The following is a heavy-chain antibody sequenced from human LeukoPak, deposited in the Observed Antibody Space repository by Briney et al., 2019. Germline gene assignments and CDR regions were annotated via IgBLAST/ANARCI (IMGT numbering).Heavy chain of an antibody. CDR1: GGSISSYY. J-gene: IGHJ5*02. CDR3: ARDQGGYNQNWFDP. CDR2: IYYSGST. D-gene: IGHD5-24*01. Sequence: SETLSLTCTVSGGSISSYYWSWIRQPPGKGLEWIGYIYYSGSTNHNPSLKSRVTISVDTSKNQFSLKLSSVTAADTAVYYCARDQGGYNQNWFDPWGQGTLVTVSS. V-gene: IGHV4-59*01.